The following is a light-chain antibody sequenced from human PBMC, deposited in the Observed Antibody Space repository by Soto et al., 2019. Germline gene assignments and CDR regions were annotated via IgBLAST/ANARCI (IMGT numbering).Light chain of an antibody. CDR2: EGS. CDR3: CSYAGSSTLV. Sequence: QSALTQPPSVSGSPGQSITISCTGISSDVGSYNLVSWYQQHPGKAPKLMIYEGSKRPSGVSNRFSGSKSGNTASLTISGLQAEDEADYYCCSYAGSSTLVFGGGTKVTVL. CDR1: SSDVGSYNL. J-gene: IGLJ2*01. V-gene: IGLV2-23*01.